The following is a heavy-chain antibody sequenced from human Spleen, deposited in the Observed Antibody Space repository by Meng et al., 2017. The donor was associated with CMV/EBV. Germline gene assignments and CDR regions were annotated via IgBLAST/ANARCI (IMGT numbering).Heavy chain of an antibody. V-gene: IGHV3-30-3*01. CDR3: ARGGIHDFWTGYGSALDY. CDR1: GFTFSSYA. Sequence: GGSLRLSCEVSGFTFSSYAMHWVRQAPGKGLEWVAVISYDGSNKYYADSVKGRFTISRDNSKNTLYLQMNSLRTEDTAVFYCARGGIHDFWTGYGSALDYWGQGTLVTVSS. D-gene: IGHD3/OR15-3a*01. J-gene: IGHJ4*02. CDR2: ISYDGSNK.